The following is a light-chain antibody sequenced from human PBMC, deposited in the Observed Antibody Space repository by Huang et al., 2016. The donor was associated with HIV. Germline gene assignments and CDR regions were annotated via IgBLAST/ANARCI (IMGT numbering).Light chain of an antibody. Sequence: EIVMTQSPATLSASPGERATLSCRASQSVSSNLAWYQQNPGQAPRLLIFGASSRATGIPARFSGSGSGTEFTLTISSLQSEDFAVYYCHQYNDWPPTYTFGQGTKLEIK. CDR3: HQYNDWPPTYT. CDR1: QSVSSN. J-gene: IGKJ2*01. CDR2: GAS. V-gene: IGKV3-15*01.